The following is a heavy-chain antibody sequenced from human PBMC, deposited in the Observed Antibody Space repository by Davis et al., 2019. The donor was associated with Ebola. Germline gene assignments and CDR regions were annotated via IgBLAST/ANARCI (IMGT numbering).Heavy chain of an antibody. D-gene: IGHD6-6*01. CDR2: VYHSGST. V-gene: IGHV4-38-2*02. Sequence: PGGSLRLSCNVSGYSISSGYYWGWIRQPPGKGLEWIGNVYHSGSTYYSPSLKSRVTISVDTSNNQFSLKLSSVTAADTAVYYCARDRPDYYYFYYGMDVWGQGTTVTVSS. J-gene: IGHJ6*02. CDR3: ARDRPDYYYFYYGMDV. CDR1: GYSISSGYY.